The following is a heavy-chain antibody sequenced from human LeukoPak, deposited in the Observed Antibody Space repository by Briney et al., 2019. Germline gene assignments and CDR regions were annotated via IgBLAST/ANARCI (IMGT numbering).Heavy chain of an antibody. D-gene: IGHD2-21*02. V-gene: IGHV3-11*06. CDR2: ISSSSSYT. Sequence: GGSLRLSCAASGFTFSDYYMSWIRQAPGKGLEWVSCISSSSSYTNYADSVKGRFTISRDNAKNSLYLQMNSLRAEDTAVYYCARESYCGGDCYLHYFDYWGQGTLVTVSS. CDR1: GFTFSDYY. CDR3: ARESYCGGDCYLHYFDY. J-gene: IGHJ4*02.